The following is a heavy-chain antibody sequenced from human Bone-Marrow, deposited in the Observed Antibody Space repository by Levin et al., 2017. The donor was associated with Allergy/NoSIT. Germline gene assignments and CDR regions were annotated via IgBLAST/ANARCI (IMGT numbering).Heavy chain of an antibody. CDR1: GYTLNEVY. Sequence: GESLKISCKVSGYTLNEVYTHWVRQAPGKGLEWMGGFNPEGGETINTQNEKFKGRLTMTEDASTDTAYMELRSLRYEDTAVYYCATVGPIFGVVKYYFDDWGQGTLVTVSS. D-gene: IGHD3-3*01. J-gene: IGHJ4*02. CDR3: ATVGPIFGVVKYYFDD. CDR2: FNPEGGET. V-gene: IGHV1-24*01.